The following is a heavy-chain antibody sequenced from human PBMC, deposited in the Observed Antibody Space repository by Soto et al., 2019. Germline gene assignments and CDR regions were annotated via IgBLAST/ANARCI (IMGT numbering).Heavy chain of an antibody. V-gene: IGHV3-21*06. CDR3: ARDLRGHYGP. CDR2: VSGSSSYI. J-gene: IGHJ3*01. Sequence: LRLSCEGSGFNFRNFNMIWVRQAPGKGLEWVSSVSGSSSYIYYADSVKGRFTVSRDNANNLVFLQMNGLRPEDTAMYHCARDLRGHYGPWGQGTMVTVSS. D-gene: IGHD4-17*01. CDR1: GFNFRNFN.